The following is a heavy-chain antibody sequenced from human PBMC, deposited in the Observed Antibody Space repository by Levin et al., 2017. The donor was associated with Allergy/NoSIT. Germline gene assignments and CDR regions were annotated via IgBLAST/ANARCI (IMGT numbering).Heavy chain of an antibody. CDR3: AKQRGYSYADTESGY. CDR1: GFTFSSYA. J-gene: IGHJ4*02. Sequence: SCAASGFTFSSYAMSWVRQAPGKGLEWVSAISGSGGSTYYADSVKGRFTISRDNSKNTLYLQMNSLRAEDTAVYYCAKQRGYSYADTESGYWGQGTLVTVSS. CDR2: ISGSGGST. D-gene: IGHD5-18*01. V-gene: IGHV3-23*01.